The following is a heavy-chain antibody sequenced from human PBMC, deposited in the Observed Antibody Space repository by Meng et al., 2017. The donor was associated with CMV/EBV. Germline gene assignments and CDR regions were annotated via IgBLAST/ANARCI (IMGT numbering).Heavy chain of an antibody. CDR3: TGGVVPAATHYYYYYGMDV. J-gene: IGHJ6*02. CDR2: IRSKAYGGTT. CDR1: GFTFGDYA. Sequence: GESLKISCTASGFTFGDYAMSWVRQAPGKGLEWVGFIRSKAYGGTTEYAASVKGRFTISRDDSKSIAYLQMNSLKTEDTAVYYCTGGVVPAATHYYYYYGMDVWGQGTTVTVSS. V-gene: IGHV3-49*04. D-gene: IGHD2-2*01.